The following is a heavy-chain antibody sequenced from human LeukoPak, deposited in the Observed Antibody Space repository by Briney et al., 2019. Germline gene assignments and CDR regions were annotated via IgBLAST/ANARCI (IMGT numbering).Heavy chain of an antibody. CDR2: LSFDGSNK. CDR3: AKFPSSSGYQYYFDN. V-gene: IGHV3-30*18. J-gene: IGHJ4*02. CDR1: GFTFSSYG. Sequence: GRSLRLSCAASGFTFSSYGMHWVCQAPGKGLEWVAVLSFDGSNKYYADSVKGRFTISRDNSKHTLYLQMNSLRAEDTAVYYCAKFPSSSGYQYYFDNWGQGTLVTVSS. D-gene: IGHD3-22*01.